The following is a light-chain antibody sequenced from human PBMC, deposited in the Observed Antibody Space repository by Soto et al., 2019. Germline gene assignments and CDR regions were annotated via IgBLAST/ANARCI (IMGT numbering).Light chain of an antibody. V-gene: IGKV1-9*01. CDR2: AAS. CDR1: QGISSY. CDR3: QQLNSYSWT. J-gene: IGKJ1*01. Sequence: DIQLTQSPSFLSASVGDRVTITCRASQGISSYLAWYQQKPGKAPKLLIYAASTLRSGVPSRFSGSGSGTEFTLTISSLQPEEFATYYCQQLNSYSWTFGQGTKVEIK.